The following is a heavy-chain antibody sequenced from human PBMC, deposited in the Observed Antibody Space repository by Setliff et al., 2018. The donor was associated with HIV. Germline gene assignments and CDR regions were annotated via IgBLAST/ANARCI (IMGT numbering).Heavy chain of an antibody. CDR1: GSSISSGYY. Sequence: PSETLSLTCAVSGSSISSGYYWGWIRQPPGKGLEWIGTIYHSGSTYYNPSLKSRVTISVDTSKNKFSLKLSSVTAADTAVYYCARGGATINYNYYYMDVWGKGTTVTVSS. D-gene: IGHD5-12*01. CDR3: ARGGATINYNYYYMDV. V-gene: IGHV4-38-2*01. CDR2: IYHSGST. J-gene: IGHJ6*03.